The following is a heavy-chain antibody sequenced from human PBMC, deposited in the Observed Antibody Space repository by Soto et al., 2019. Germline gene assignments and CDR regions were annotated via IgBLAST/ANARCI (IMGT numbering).Heavy chain of an antibody. J-gene: IGHJ4*02. D-gene: IGHD2-15*01. CDR1: GFTFSSYG. CDR2: IWYDGSNK. Sequence: PGGSLRLSCAASGFTFSSYGMHWVRQAPGKGLEWVAVIWYDGSNKYYADSVKGRFTISRDNSKNTLYLQMNSLRAEDTAVYYCARDDQPLLLTPLFDYWGQGTLVTVSS. V-gene: IGHV3-33*01. CDR3: ARDDQPLLLTPLFDY.